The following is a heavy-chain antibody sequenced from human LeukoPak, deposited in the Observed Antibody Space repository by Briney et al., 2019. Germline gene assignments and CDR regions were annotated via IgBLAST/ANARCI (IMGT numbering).Heavy chain of an antibody. Sequence: PSKTLSLTCTVSGGSISSYYWSWIRQPPGKGLEWIGYIYSSGSTNYNPSLKSRVSMSVDTSKNQYSLRLISVTAADTAVYYCARAGFGSGWHYFDYWGRGILVSVSS. CDR3: ARAGFGSGWHYFDY. D-gene: IGHD6-19*01. J-gene: IGHJ4*01. CDR1: GGSISSYY. CDR2: IYSSGST. V-gene: IGHV4-59*12.